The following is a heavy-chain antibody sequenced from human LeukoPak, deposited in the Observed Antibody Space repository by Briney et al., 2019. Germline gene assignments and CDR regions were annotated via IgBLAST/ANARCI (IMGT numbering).Heavy chain of an antibody. V-gene: IGHV3-9*03. Sequence: KTGRSLRLSCAASGFTFDDYAMHWVRQAPGKGLEWVSGISWNSGSIGYADSVKGRFTISRDNAKNSLYLQMNSLRAEDMALYYCAKLATIPRIAARLGPHSGDDAFDIWGQGTMVTVSS. CDR3: AKLATIPRIAARLGPHSGDDAFDI. CDR2: ISWNSGSI. CDR1: GFTFDDYA. J-gene: IGHJ3*02. D-gene: IGHD6-6*01.